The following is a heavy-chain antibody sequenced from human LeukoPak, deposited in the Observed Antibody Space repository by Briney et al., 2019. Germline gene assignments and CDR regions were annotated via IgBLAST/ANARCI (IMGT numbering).Heavy chain of an antibody. CDR1: GYTFTGYY. Sequence: ASVKVSCKASGYTFTGYYMHWVRQAPGQGLEWMGIINPSGGSTSYAQKFQGRVTMTRDMSTSTVYMELSSLRPEDTAVYYCARARVGANYYYYMDVWGKGTTVTVSS. CDR3: ARARVGANYYYYMDV. V-gene: IGHV1-46*01. J-gene: IGHJ6*03. D-gene: IGHD1-26*01. CDR2: INPSGGST.